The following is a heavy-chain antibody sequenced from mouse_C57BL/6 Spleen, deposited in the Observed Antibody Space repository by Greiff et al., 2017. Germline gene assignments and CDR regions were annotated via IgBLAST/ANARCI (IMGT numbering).Heavy chain of an antibody. Sequence: VKLQESGPELVKPGASVKISCKASGNAFSSSWMNWVKQRPGKGLEWIGRIYPGDGDTNYNGKFKGKATLTADKSSSTAYMQLSSLTSEDSAVYFCARWAAQATPYFDYWGQGTTLTVSS. V-gene: IGHV1-82*01. CDR3: ARWAAQATPYFDY. CDR2: IYPGDGDT. D-gene: IGHD3-2*02. CDR1: GNAFSSSW. J-gene: IGHJ2*01.